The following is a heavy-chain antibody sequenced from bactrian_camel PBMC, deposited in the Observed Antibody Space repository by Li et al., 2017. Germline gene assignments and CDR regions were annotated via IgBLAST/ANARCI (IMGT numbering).Heavy chain of an antibody. V-gene: IGHV3S42*01. D-gene: IGHD6*01. Sequence: VQLVESGGGSVQSGGSLRLSCVASGFAYSRYSMGWFRQAPDKEREGVAAIESDGRTRYADSVKGRFTIARDNSKNTLSLQLNSQKTEDTAMYYCATGDNWLFDRRGTVGSWTKGQGTQVTVS. J-gene: IGHJ4*01. CDR2: IESDGRT. CDR1: GFAYSRYS.